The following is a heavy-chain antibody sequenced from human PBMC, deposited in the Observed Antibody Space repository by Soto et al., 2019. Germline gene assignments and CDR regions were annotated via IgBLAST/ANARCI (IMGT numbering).Heavy chain of an antibody. CDR1: GFPFRSYD. Sequence: GGPLRPSCQPSGFPFRSYDMHWVPQATGKGLEWITDIGTAGDADYPDTVKALLTISRKNAKNSLYLQMNSLRAGESAVYYCAGSRIADDAFDIWGQGTMVTVSS. D-gene: IGHD2-21*01. V-gene: IGHV3-13*04. CDR2: IGTAGDA. J-gene: IGHJ3*02. CDR3: AGSRIADDAFDI.